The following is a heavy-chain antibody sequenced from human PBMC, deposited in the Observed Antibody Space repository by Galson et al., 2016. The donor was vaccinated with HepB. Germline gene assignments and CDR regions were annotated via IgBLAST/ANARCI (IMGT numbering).Heavy chain of an antibody. J-gene: IGHJ6*02. Sequence: SLRLSCAASGFRFSSYAMSWVRQAPGKGLEWVSAISGTSGVTYYADSGRGRFTISRDNSKNTLYLQMNSLRAEDTAIYYCAPEDPDIVLVVAANGMGVWGLGTTVTVSS. CDR2: ISGTSGVT. V-gene: IGHV3-23*01. D-gene: IGHD2-15*01. CDR3: APEDPDIVLVVAANGMGV. CDR1: GFRFSSYA.